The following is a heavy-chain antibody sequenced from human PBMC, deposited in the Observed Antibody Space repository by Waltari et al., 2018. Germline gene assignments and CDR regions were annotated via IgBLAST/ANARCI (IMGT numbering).Heavy chain of an antibody. Sequence: EVQLLESGGGLVQPGGSLRLSCAASGFTFSSYDMSWVRQAPGKGLELVSAISGSGGSTYYADSVKGRFTISRDNSKNTLYLQMNSLRAEDTAVYYCAKVFEGGYDKFVYWGQGTLVTVSS. CDR3: AKVFEGGYDKFVY. D-gene: IGHD3-16*01. CDR1: GFTFSSYD. CDR2: ISGSGGST. J-gene: IGHJ4*02. V-gene: IGHV3-23*01.